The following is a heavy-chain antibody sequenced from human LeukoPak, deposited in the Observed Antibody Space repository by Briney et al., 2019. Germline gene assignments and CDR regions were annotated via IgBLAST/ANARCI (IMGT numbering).Heavy chain of an antibody. Sequence: SETLSLTCSVSGGSISNYWSWIRQPTGKGLEWIGYIYYSGSTNYNPSLKSRVTISVDTSKNQFLLKLSSVTAADTAVYYCARARFLEWYPNAFDIWGQGTMVTVSS. CDR1: GGSISNY. CDR2: IYYSGST. CDR3: ARARFLEWYPNAFDI. V-gene: IGHV4-59*01. J-gene: IGHJ3*02. D-gene: IGHD3-3*01.